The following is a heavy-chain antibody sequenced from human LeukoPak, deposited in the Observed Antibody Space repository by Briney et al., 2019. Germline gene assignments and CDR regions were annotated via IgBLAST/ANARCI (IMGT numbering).Heavy chain of an antibody. CDR2: ISAYNGNT. D-gene: IGHD6-19*01. CDR3: ARVDSSGWSHHGWFDP. V-gene: IGHV1-18*04. Sequence: GASVKVSCKASGYTFTGYYMHWVRQAPGQGLEWMGWISAYNGNTNYAQKLQGRVTMTTDTSTSTAYMELRSLRSDDTAVYYCARVDSSGWSHHGWFDPWGQGTLVTVSS. J-gene: IGHJ5*02. CDR1: GYTFTGYY.